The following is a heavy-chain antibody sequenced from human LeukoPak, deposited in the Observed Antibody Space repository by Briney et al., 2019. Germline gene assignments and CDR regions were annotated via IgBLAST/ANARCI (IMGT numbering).Heavy chain of an antibody. CDR1: GFTFDDYA. J-gene: IGHJ4*02. CDR2: INWNGGDT. Sequence: GGSLRLSCAASGFTFDDYAMSWVRQAPGKGLEWVSSINWNGGDTGYADSVKGRFTISRDNAKNSLYLQINSLRAEGTALYYCARIIVGATIDYWGQGTLVTVSS. V-gene: IGHV3-20*04. D-gene: IGHD1-26*01. CDR3: ARIIVGATIDY.